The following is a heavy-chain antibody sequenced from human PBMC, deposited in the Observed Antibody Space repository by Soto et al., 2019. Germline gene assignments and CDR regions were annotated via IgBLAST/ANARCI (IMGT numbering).Heavy chain of an antibody. CDR3: VXHAAYDSVWGKSDGSDY. D-gene: IGHD3-16*01. CDR2: MYYSGAT. J-gene: IGHJ4*02. CDR1: GGSISSNSYY. V-gene: IGHV4-39*01. Sequence: SETLSLTCTVSGGSISSNSYYWDWIRQPPGKGLEWIGSMYYSGATYHNPSLQSRVTISVDTSKNQFSLHLSSVTAADTAVYYCVXHAAYDSVWGKSDGSDYWGPGTLVTVSS.